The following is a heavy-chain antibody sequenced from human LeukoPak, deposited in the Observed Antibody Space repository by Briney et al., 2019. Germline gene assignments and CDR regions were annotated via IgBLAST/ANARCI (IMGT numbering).Heavy chain of an antibody. V-gene: IGHV1-8*01. Sequence: ASVKVSCKASGYTFTSYDINWVSQATGQGLEWMGWMNPNSGKTGYAQKFQGRVTMTRNTSISTAYMELSSLRSEDTAVYYCARGLNALVYCSSTSCPNWFDPWGQGTLVTVSS. CDR3: ARGLNALVYCSSTSCPNWFDP. D-gene: IGHD2-2*01. CDR2: MNPNSGKT. J-gene: IGHJ5*02. CDR1: GYTFTSYD.